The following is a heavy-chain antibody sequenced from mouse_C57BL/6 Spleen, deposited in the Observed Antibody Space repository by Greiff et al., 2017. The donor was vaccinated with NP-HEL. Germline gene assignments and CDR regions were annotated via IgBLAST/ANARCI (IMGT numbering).Heavy chain of an antibody. CDR3: ARNYYGSSFDY. Sequence: QVQLQQPGAELVMPGASVKLSCKASGYTFTSNWMHWVKQRPGQGLEWIGEIDPSDSYTNYNQKFKGKATLTVDKSSSTAYMKLSSLKSEDSSVYSCARNYYGSSFDYLGQGTTLTVSS. CDR2: IDPSDSYT. CDR1: GYTFTSNW. V-gene: IGHV1-69*01. J-gene: IGHJ2*01. D-gene: IGHD1-1*01.